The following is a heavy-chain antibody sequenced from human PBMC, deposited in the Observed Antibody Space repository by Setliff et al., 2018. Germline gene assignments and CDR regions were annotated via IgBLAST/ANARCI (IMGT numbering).Heavy chain of an antibody. V-gene: IGHV3-48*04. CDR2: ISSDSRTT. CDR3: ARDHIYRGGSWYDYFDS. CDR1: GFTFSSYS. D-gene: IGHD2-15*01. Sequence: GGSLRLSCAASGFTFSSYSMNWVRQAPGRGLEWISFISSDSRTTYYVDSVKGRFTISRDNAENSLYLQMNSLRAEDTAVYYCARDHIYRGGSWYDYFDSWGQGTLVTVSS. J-gene: IGHJ4*02.